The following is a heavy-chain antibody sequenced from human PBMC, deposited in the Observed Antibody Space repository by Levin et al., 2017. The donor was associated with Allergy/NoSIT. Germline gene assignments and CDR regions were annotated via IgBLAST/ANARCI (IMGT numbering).Heavy chain of an antibody. V-gene: IGHV4-61*01. CDR2: IYYSGTT. D-gene: IGHD1-20*01. Sequence: SPTLSLTCTVSGGSVHSNSYYWSWIRQPPGKGLEWIGYIYYSGTTNYNPSLKSRVTMSLDRSKNQFSLNLDSVTAADTAVYFCARDGLLTGSLNSWGQGTLVTVSS. CDR3: ARDGLLTGSLNS. CDR1: GGSVHSNSYY. J-gene: IGHJ4*02.